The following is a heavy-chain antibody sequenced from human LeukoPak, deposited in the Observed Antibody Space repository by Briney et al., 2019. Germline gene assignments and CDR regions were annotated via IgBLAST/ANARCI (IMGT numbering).Heavy chain of an antibody. Sequence: SETLSLTCAVYGGSFSGYYWSWLRQPPGKGLEWIGEINHSGSTNYNPSLKSRVTISVDTSKNQFSLKLSSVTAADTAVYYCARGDYGKAFDIWGQGTMVTVSS. V-gene: IGHV4-34*01. J-gene: IGHJ3*02. D-gene: IGHD4-17*01. CDR2: INHSGST. CDR1: GGSFSGYY. CDR3: ARGDYGKAFDI.